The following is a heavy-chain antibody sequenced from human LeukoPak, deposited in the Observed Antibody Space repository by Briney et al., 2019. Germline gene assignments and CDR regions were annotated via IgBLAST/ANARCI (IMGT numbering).Heavy chain of an antibody. J-gene: IGHJ4*02. V-gene: IGHV4-39*01. CDR2: IYYSGTT. CDR1: GGSISSINFY. D-gene: IGHD3-10*01. Sequence: SETLSLTRTVSGGSISSINFYWGWIRQPPGKGLEWIGSIYYSGTTYYNPSLRSRLTISVDTSKNQFLLKLTSVTAADTAVYYCATLASMVRGVIMPFDSWGRGTLVTVSS. CDR3: ATLASMVRGVIMPFDS.